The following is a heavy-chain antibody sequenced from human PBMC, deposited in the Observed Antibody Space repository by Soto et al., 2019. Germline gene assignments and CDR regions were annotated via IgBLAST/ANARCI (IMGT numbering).Heavy chain of an antibody. CDR1: GFSFRNAW. CDR2: IKSKTDRGTK. Sequence: GGSLRLSCEASGFSFRNAWMNWVRQAPGKGLEWVGRIKSKTDRGTKDYAAPVEGRFTISRDDSKNMLYLQMSSLRAEDTAVYYCTTAPPADYDILIGYPVDYWGRGTLVTVSS. D-gene: IGHD3-9*01. CDR3: TTAPPADYDILIGYPVDY. J-gene: IGHJ4*02. V-gene: IGHV3-15*01.